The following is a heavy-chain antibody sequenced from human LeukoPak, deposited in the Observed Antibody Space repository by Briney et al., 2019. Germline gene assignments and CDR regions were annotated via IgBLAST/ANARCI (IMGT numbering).Heavy chain of an antibody. J-gene: IGHJ4*02. CDR2: ISSSGSTI. V-gene: IGHV3-48*03. CDR3: ARSTTVTNFDY. Sequence: PGGSXRLSCAASGFTFSSYEMNWVRQAQGKGLEWVSYISSSGSTIYYADSVKGRFTISRDNAKNSLYLQMNSLRAEDTAVYYCARSTTVTNFDYWGQGTLVTVSS. D-gene: IGHD4-17*01. CDR1: GFTFSSYE.